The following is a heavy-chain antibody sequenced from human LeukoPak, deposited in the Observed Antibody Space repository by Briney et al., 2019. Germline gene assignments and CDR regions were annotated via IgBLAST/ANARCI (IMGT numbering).Heavy chain of an antibody. CDR3: ARVGDIGSSIGYDF. Sequence: PGGSLRLSCAASGFTFSSFAMHWVRQAPDRGLEWMAVISLDGSKKYSADSVKGRFTISRDNSKNTLYPQMNSLRVEDTAVYYCARVGDIGSSIGYDFWGQGTLVIVSS. V-gene: IGHV3-30*01. J-gene: IGHJ4*02. CDR2: ISLDGSKK. D-gene: IGHD5-12*01. CDR1: GFTFSSFA.